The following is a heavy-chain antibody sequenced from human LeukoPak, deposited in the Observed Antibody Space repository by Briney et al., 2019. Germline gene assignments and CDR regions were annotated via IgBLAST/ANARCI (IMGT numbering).Heavy chain of an antibody. J-gene: IGHJ1*01. D-gene: IGHD3-22*01. V-gene: IGHV1-3*04. Sequence: GASAKVSCKTSGYTFTNYGMHWVRQAPRQSPEWMGWINTGNGNTKSSQKFQDRVTLTRDTSASTAYMELNSLSSEDTAVYYCARVPLYDASGHYYPHWGQGSLVTVSS. CDR3: ARVPLYDASGHYYPH. CDR2: INTGNGNT. CDR1: GYTFTNYG.